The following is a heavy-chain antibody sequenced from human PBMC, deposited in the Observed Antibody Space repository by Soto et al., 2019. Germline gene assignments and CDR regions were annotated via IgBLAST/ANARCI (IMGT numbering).Heavy chain of an antibody. Sequence: QVQLVQSGAEVKKPGSSVKVSCKASGGTFSRYAISWVRQAPGQGLEWMGGIIPIFGTANYAQKFQGRVTITADKSTSQAYMELNSLRSEDTAVYYCARDGGYNYEYYFDYWGQGTLVTVSS. J-gene: IGHJ4*02. CDR1: GGTFSRYA. CDR2: IIPIFGTA. D-gene: IGHD5-12*01. CDR3: ARDGGYNYEYYFDY. V-gene: IGHV1-69*06.